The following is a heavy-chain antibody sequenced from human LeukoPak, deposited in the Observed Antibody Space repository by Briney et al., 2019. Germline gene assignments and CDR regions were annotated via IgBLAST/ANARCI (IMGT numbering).Heavy chain of an antibody. D-gene: IGHD3-3*02. CDR2: INPNSGGT. J-gene: IGHJ4*01. CDR1: GYTFTGYY. CDR3: ARDLNIFGVFSYYFDY. Sequence: SVKVSCKASGYTFTGYYMHWVRQAPGKGLEWLGWINPNSGGTNYAHKFQGRATMTRDTSISTAYMELSRLRSDDTAVYYCARDLNIFGVFSYYFDYWGNGTLVTVSS. V-gene: IGHV1-2*07.